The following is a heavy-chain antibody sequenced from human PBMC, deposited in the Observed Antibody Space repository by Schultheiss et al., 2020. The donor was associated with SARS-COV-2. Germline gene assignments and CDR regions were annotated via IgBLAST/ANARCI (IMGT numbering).Heavy chain of an antibody. Sequence: SETLSLTCAVSGGSISSGGYSWSWIRQPPGKGLEWIGEIYHSGSTNYNPSLKSRVTISVDKSKNQFSLKLSSVTAADTAVYYCARAHYYDSSGYYTNWFDPWGQGTLVTVSS. J-gene: IGHJ5*02. CDR3: ARAHYYDSSGYYTNWFDP. CDR2: IYHSGST. CDR1: GGSISSGGYS. D-gene: IGHD3-22*01. V-gene: IGHV4-30-2*01.